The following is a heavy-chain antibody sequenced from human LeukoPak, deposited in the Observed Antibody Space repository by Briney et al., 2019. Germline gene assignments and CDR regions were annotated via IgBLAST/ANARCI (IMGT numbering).Heavy chain of an antibody. V-gene: IGHV1-69*06. CDR3: ARVEGGYDFWSGYSGYFDY. Sequence: VASVKVSCKASGGTFSSYAISWVRQAPGQGLEWMGGIIPIFGTGNYAQKFQGRVTITADKSTSTAYMELSSLRSDDTAVYYCARVEGGYDFWSGYSGYFDYWGQGTLVTVSS. CDR2: IIPIFGTG. J-gene: IGHJ4*02. CDR1: GGTFSSYA. D-gene: IGHD3-3*01.